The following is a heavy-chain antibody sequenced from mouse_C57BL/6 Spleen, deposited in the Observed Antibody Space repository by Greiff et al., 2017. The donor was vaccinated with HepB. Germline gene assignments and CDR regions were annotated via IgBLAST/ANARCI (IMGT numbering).Heavy chain of an antibody. D-gene: IGHD2-3*01. V-gene: IGHV1-4*01. Sequence: VQVVESGAELARPGASVKMSCKASGYTFTSYTMHWVKQRPGQGLEWIGYINPSSGYTKYNQKFKDKATLTADKSSSTAYMQLSSLTSEDSAVYYCALYDGYYWGQGTLVTVSA. J-gene: IGHJ3*01. CDR3: ALYDGYY. CDR1: GYTFTSYT. CDR2: INPSSGYT.